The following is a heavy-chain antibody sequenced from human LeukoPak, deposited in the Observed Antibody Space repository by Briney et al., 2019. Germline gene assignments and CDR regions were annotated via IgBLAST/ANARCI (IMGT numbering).Heavy chain of an antibody. CDR2: IRHDGSNK. Sequence: GGSLRLSCTTSGFIFSNYGMHWVRQAPGKGLEWVAFIRHDGSNKYYADSVKGRCTISRDNSKNTLYLQMNSLRAEDTAVYYCARVLGPFDYWGQGTLVTVSS. J-gene: IGHJ4*02. V-gene: IGHV3-30*02. CDR3: ARVLGPFDY. CDR1: GFIFSNYG.